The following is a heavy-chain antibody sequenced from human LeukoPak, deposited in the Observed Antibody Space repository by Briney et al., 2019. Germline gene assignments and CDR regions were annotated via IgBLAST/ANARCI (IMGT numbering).Heavy chain of an antibody. Sequence: PSETLSLTCAVSGGSISSGGYSWSWIRQPPGKGLEWIGYIYHSGSTYYNPSLKSRVTISVDRSKNQFSLKLSSVTAADTAVYYCARATGFGGQIDYWGQGTLVTVSS. V-gene: IGHV4-30-2*01. CDR3: ARATGFGGQIDY. D-gene: IGHD3-10*01. CDR1: GGSISSGGYS. J-gene: IGHJ4*02. CDR2: IYHSGST.